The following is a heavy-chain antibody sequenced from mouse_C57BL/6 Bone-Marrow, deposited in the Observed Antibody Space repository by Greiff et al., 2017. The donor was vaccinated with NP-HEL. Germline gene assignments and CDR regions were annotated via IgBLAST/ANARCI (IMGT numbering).Heavy chain of an antibody. CDR3: ARASPLDGYYGFAY. D-gene: IGHD2-3*01. Sequence: EVQRVESGGGLVKPGGSLKLSCAASGFTFSSYAMSWVRQTPEKRLEWVATISDGGSYTYYPDNVKGRFTISRDNAKNNLYLQMSHLKSEDTAMYYCARASPLDGYYGFAYWGQGTLVTVSA. J-gene: IGHJ3*01. CDR1: GFTFSSYA. CDR2: ISDGGSYT. V-gene: IGHV5-4*01.